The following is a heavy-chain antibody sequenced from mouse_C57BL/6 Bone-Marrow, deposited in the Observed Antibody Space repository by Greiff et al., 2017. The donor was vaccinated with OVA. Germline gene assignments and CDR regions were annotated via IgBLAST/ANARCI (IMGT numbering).Heavy chain of an antibody. CDR3: ARVEQITTETFAY. J-gene: IGHJ3*01. Sequence: VKLVESGPGLVAPSQSLSLTCTVSGFSLTSYAISWVRQPPGKGLEWLGVICTGGGTNYNSALKSSLSISKDNSKSQVFVKMNSLQTDDTARYDCARVEQITTETFAYWGQGTLVTVSA. CDR2: ICTGGGT. CDR1: GFSLTSYA. V-gene: IGHV2-9-1*01. D-gene: IGHD1-1*01.